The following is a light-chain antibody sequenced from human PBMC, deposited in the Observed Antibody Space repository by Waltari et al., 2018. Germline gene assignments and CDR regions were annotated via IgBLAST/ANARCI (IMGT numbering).Light chain of an antibody. CDR3: AAWDDSPSGHVV. Sequence: SVLTQPPSASGAPGQRVTISCSGSRSNIGSHYVYCYQQVPGTAPKLLIYTDDQRAAGVPDRVSASKSGTSASLAISGLRSEDEADYYCAAWDDSPSGHVVFGGGTKLTVL. J-gene: IGLJ2*01. CDR1: RSNIGSHY. V-gene: IGLV1-47*02. CDR2: TDD.